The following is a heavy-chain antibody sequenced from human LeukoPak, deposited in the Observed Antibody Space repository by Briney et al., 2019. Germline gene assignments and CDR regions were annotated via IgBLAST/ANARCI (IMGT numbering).Heavy chain of an antibody. D-gene: IGHD4-17*01. CDR2: IYHSGST. J-gene: IGHJ4*02. CDR1: GYSISSGYY. V-gene: IGHV4-38-2*01. CDR3: ASTTTDVDY. Sequence: SETLSLTCAISGYSISSGYYWGWIRQPPGKGLEWIGSIYHSGSTYYNPSLKSRVTISVDTSKNQFSLKLSSVTAADTAVYYCASTTTDVDYWGQGTLVTVSS.